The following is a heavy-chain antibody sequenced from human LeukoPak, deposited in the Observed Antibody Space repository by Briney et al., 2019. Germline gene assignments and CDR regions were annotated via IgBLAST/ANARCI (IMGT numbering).Heavy chain of an antibody. J-gene: IGHJ4*02. CDR2: IRYDGSNK. Sequence: GSLRLSCAASGFTFSSYGMHWVRQAPGKGLEWVAFIRYDGSNKYYADSVKGRFTISRDNSKNTLYLQMNSLRAEDTAVYYCAKDQKVYYGPGSHFDYWGQGTLVTVSS. CDR1: GFTFSSYG. D-gene: IGHD3-10*01. CDR3: AKDQKVYYGPGSHFDY. V-gene: IGHV3-30*02.